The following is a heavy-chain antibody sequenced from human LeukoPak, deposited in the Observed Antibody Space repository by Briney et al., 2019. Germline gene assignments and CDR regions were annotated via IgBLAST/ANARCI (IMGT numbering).Heavy chain of an antibody. V-gene: IGHV4-59*01. CDR1: GGSISSYY. CDR3: ARSGSRGTVVTFHFDY. CDR2: IYYSGST. D-gene: IGHD4-23*01. Sequence: SETLSLTCTVSGGSISSYYWSWIRQPPGKGLEWIGYIYYSGSTNYNPSLKSRVTISVDTSKNQFSLKLSSVTAADTAVYYCARSGSRGTVVTFHFDYWGQGTLVTVSS. J-gene: IGHJ4*02.